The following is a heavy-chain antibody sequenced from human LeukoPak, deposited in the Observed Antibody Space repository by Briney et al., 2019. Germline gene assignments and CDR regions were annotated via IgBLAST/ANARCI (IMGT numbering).Heavy chain of an antibody. CDR3: ARDRDWGCSYCSY. Sequence: PGGSLRLSCAASGFTFSTHGIQWVRQAPGKGLEWVAVIWFDGSNKYYADSVKGRFTISRDNSKNTLYLQMNSLRAEDTAVYYCARDRDWGCSYCSYWGQGTLVTVSS. CDR2: IWFDGSNK. CDR1: GFTFSTHG. J-gene: IGHJ4*02. D-gene: IGHD7-27*01. V-gene: IGHV3-33*01.